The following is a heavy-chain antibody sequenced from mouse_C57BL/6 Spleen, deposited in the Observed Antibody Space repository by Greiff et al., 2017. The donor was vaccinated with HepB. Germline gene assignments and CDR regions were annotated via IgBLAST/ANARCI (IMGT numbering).Heavy chain of an antibody. D-gene: IGHD1-1*01. J-gene: IGHJ2*01. V-gene: IGHV1-69*01. CDR3: ARVDYGSSSDY. CDR2: IDPSDSYT. Sequence: QVQLKQPGAELVMPGASVKLSCKASGYTFTSYWMHWVKQRPGQGLEWIGEIDPSDSYTNYNQKFKGKSTLTVDKSSSTAYMQLSSLTSEDSAVYYCARVDYGSSSDYWGQGTTLTVSS. CDR1: GYTFTSYW.